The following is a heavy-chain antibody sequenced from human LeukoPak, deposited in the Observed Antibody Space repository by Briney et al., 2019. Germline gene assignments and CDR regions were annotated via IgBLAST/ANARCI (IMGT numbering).Heavy chain of an antibody. V-gene: IGHV1-8*01. CDR3: ARGSFSRWTTQSYFDY. J-gene: IGHJ4*02. D-gene: IGHD4-23*01. CDR1: GYTFTNYD. CDR2: MTPNSDNT. Sequence: ASVKVSCKASGYTFTNYDIYWLRQAPGQGPEWMGWMTPNSDNTGSAQRFQGRVTMTRNTSMSSAYMELSSLRPEDTAVYYCARGSFSRWTTQSYFDYWGQGTLVTVSS.